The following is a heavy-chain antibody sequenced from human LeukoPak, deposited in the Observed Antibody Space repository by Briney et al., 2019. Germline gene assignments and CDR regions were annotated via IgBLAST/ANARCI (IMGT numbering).Heavy chain of an antibody. CDR1: GYTFTSYD. CDR3: ARHGEIAAAGYYYYYMDV. D-gene: IGHD6-13*01. Sequence: ASVKVSCKASGYTFTSYDINWVRQATGQGLEWIGWMNPNSGNTGYAQKFQGRVTITRNTSISTAYMELSSLRSEDTAVYYCARHGEIAAAGYYYYYMDVWGKGTTVTVSS. CDR2: MNPNSGNT. J-gene: IGHJ6*03. V-gene: IGHV1-8*01.